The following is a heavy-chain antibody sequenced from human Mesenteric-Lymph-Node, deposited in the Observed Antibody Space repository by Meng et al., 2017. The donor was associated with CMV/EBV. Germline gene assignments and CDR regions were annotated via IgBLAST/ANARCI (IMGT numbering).Heavy chain of an antibody. D-gene: IGHD6-13*01. CDR2: IRYDGSNE. J-gene: IGHJ5*02. V-gene: IGHV3-30*02. CDR3: TKDLTAAGST. CDR1: GFTVSSNY. Sequence: GGSLRLSCAASGFTVSSNYMNWVRQAPGKGLEWVAFIRYDGSNEYYGDSVKGRFSISRDNSKNTLYLQMNSLRAEDTGVYYCTKDLTAAGSTWGQGTLVTVSS.